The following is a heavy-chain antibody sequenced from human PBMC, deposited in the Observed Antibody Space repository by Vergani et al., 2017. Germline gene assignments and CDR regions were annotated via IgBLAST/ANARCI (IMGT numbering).Heavy chain of an antibody. J-gene: IGHJ4*02. Sequence: QLQLQESGPGLVKPSETLSLTCTVSGGSISSSSYYWGWIRQPPGKGLEWIGSIYYSGSTYYNPSLKSRVTISVDTSKNQFSLKLSSVTAADTAVYYCANLWLPTLETDYWGQGTLVTVSS. V-gene: IGHV4-39*07. CDR2: IYYSGST. D-gene: IGHD5-12*01. CDR3: ANLWLPTLETDY. CDR1: GGSISSSSYY.